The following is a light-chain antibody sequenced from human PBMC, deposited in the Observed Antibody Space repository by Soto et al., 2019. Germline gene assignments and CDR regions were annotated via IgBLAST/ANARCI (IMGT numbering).Light chain of an antibody. V-gene: IGLV2-23*02. J-gene: IGLJ1*01. Sequence: QSVLTQPASVSGFPGQSSTISCTGTSSDVGSYNLVSWYQHHPGKAPKLMIYEVSKRPSGVSNRFSGSKSGNTASLTISGLQAEDEADYYCCSYAGSSTFPYVFGTGTKVTVL. CDR2: EVS. CDR3: CSYAGSSTFPYV. CDR1: SSDVGSYNL.